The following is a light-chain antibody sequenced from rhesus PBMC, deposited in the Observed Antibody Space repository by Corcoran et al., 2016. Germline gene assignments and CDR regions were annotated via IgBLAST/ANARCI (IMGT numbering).Light chain of an antibody. V-gene: IGKV1S12*01. CDR2: AAS. CDR1: QNIYSN. CDR3: QHYYDNPLT. Sequence: DIQMTQSPSALSASVGDRVTISCRASQNIYSNLAWYQQKPGKAPKLLIYAASSLQTGIPSRFSGSGSWTDFTLTISSLQPEDSAAYYCQHYYDNPLTFGPGTKLDIK. J-gene: IGKJ3*01.